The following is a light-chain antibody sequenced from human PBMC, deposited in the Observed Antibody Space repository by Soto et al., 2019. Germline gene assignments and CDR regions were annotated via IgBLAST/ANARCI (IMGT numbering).Light chain of an antibody. V-gene: IGKV3-20*01. J-gene: IGKJ2*01. CDR2: GAS. CDR1: RSVSSSY. Sequence: DIVLTQSPGTLSLSPGERATLSCGASRSVSSSYLAWYQHKPGQAPRLLIYGASNRATGIPDRFSGSGSETDFTLTISRLXXEXXXXXXCQQYSSAPNTFGQGTKLXX. CDR3: QQYSSAPNT.